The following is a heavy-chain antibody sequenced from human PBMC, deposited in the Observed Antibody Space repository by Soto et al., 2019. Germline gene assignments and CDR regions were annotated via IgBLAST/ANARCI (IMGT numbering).Heavy chain of an antibody. D-gene: IGHD4-17*01. CDR2: IYYSGSI. CDR1: GGSISSYY. V-gene: IGHV4-59*01. CDR3: ARVGGDDFGDSGGFDY. Sequence: PSETLSLTCTVSGGSISSYYWSWIRQPPGKGLEWIGYIYYSGSINYNPSLKSRVTISVDTSKNQFSLKLTSVTAADTAVYYCARVGGDDFGDSGGFDYWGQGTLVAVSS. J-gene: IGHJ4*02.